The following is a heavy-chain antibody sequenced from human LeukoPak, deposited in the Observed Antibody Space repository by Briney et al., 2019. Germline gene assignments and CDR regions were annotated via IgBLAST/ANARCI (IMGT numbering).Heavy chain of an antibody. CDR3: AKSLSWGRGSPTIDY. V-gene: IGHV3-23*01. CDR2: ISDTGGTT. D-gene: IGHD7-27*01. CDR1: GFTFSSYA. J-gene: IGHJ4*02. Sequence: GGSLRLSCAASGFTFSSYAMTWVRQAPGKGLEWVSSISDTGGTTYYADSVKGRFTISRDTSKNRLYLQMNSLRAEDTAVYYCAKSLSWGRGSPTIDYWGQGTLVTVSS.